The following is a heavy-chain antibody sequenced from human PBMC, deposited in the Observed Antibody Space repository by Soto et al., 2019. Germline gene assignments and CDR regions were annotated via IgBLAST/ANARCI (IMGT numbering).Heavy chain of an antibody. CDR1: GFTFSSYA. V-gene: IGHV3-23*01. D-gene: IGHD3-3*01. J-gene: IGHJ4*02. Sequence: TGGSLRLSCAASGFTFSSYAMSWVRQAPGKGLEWVSAISGSGGSTYYADSVKGRFTISRDNSKNTLYLQMNSLRAEDTAVYYCARHFYDFWSGYSPDYFDYWGQGTLVTVSS. CDR2: ISGSGGST. CDR3: ARHFYDFWSGYSPDYFDY.